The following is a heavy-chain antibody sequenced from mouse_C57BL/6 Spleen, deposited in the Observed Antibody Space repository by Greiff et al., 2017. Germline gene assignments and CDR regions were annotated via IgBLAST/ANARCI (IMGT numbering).Heavy chain of an antibody. CDR3: ARGTGTGAMDY. CDR1: GYTFTSYW. D-gene: IGHD4-1*01. CDR2: IDPSDSYT. V-gene: IGHV1-59*01. J-gene: IGHJ4*01. Sequence: VQLQQPGAELVRPGTSVKLSCKASGYTFTSYWMHWVKQRPGQGLEWIGVIDPSDSYTNYNQKFKGKATLTVDTSSSTAYMQLSSLTSEDSAVYYCARGTGTGAMDYWGQGTSVTVSS.